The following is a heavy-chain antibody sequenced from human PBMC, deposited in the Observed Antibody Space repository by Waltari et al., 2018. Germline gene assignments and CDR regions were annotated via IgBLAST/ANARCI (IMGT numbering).Heavy chain of an antibody. Sequence: QVQLVQSGAEVKXPGASVNVSCXASGYXFIGYYIHWVRQAPGQGLEWMGWINPXTGGTKYAQXYQGRVXLTRXXSXXTAYMELXXXGSXDMAVFYCARXAARNFDXWGQGTLVTXSS. CDR1: GYXFIGYY. CDR2: INPXTGGT. V-gene: IGHV1-2*02. J-gene: IGHJ4*02. CDR3: ARXAARNFDX.